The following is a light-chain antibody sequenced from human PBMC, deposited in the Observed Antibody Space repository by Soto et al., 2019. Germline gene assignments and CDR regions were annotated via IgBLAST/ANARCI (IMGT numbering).Light chain of an antibody. Sequence: QSALTQPASVSGSPGQSITISCTGTSSDIGAYNSVSWYQQHPGKAPKLMIYEVSNRPSGVSNRFSASTSGNSASLTISGLQSEDEDDYYCSSRTNSTPYVFGTGTKLTVL. V-gene: IGLV2-14*01. J-gene: IGLJ1*01. CDR3: SSRTNSTPYV. CDR1: SSDIGAYNS. CDR2: EVS.